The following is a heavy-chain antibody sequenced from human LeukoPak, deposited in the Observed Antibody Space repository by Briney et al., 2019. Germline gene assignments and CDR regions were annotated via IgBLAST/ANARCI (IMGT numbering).Heavy chain of an antibody. CDR3: ARDSRRAFDY. Sequence: GGSLRLSCAASGFTFSSYSMHWVRQAPGKGLEWVSNIKQDGSEKCYVDSVKGRFTISRDNAKNTLYLQMNSLRAEDTAVYYCARDSRRAFDYWGQGTLVTVSS. D-gene: IGHD1-26*01. J-gene: IGHJ4*02. CDR2: IKQDGSEK. CDR1: GFTFSSYS. V-gene: IGHV3-7*01.